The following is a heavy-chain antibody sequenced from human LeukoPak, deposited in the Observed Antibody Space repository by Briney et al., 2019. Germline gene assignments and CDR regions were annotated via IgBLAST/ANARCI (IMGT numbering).Heavy chain of an antibody. J-gene: IGHJ4*02. CDR1: GGSFSGYY. Sequence: SETLSLTCAVYGGSFSGYYWSWIRQPPGKGLEWIGEINHSGSTNYNPSLKSRVTISVDTSKNQFSLKLSSVTAADTAVYYCASLYDTGYFDYWGQGTLVTVSS. CDR3: ASLYDTGYFDY. CDR2: INHSGST. V-gene: IGHV4-34*01. D-gene: IGHD3-22*01.